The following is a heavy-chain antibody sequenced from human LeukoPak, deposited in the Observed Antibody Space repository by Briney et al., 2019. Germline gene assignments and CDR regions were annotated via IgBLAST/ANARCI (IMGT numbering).Heavy chain of an antibody. Sequence: GGSLRLSCAASGFTFSSYWMHWVRQAPGKGLVWVSRINSDGSSTSYADSVKGRFTISRDNSKNTLYLQMNSLRAEDTAVYYCASGALGWELPRNFDYWGQGTLVTVSS. D-gene: IGHD1-26*01. CDR1: GFTFSSYW. V-gene: IGHV3-74*01. J-gene: IGHJ4*02. CDR2: INSDGSST. CDR3: ASGALGWELPRNFDY.